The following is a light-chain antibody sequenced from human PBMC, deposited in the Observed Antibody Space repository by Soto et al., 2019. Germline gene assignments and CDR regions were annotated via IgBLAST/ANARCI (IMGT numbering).Light chain of an antibody. CDR2: AAS. V-gene: IGKV1-9*01. CDR1: QGISSF. CDR3: QQVESYPST. Sequence: IQLTQTPSSLSASVGDRVTITCRASQGISSFLAWYQQKPGKAPKLLIYAASSLQSGVPSRFSGSGFGTDFPPPIPRLQPEDFSTYYWQQVESYPSTFGGGTKVEMK. J-gene: IGKJ4*01.